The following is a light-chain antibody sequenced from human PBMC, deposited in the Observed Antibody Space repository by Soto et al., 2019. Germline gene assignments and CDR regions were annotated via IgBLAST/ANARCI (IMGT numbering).Light chain of an antibody. J-gene: IGLJ2*01. Sequence: QSVLTQPPSVSGAPGQRVTISCTGSSPNIGAGYDVHWYQQLPGTAPKLLIYRNSNRPSGVPDRFSGSKSGTSASLAITGHQAEDEAYYYCQSYDSSLSGVVFGGGTKLTVL. CDR2: RNS. V-gene: IGLV1-40*01. CDR1: SPNIGAGYD. CDR3: QSYDSSLSGVV.